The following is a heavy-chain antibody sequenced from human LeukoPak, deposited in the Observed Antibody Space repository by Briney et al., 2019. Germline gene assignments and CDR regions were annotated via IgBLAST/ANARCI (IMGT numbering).Heavy chain of an antibody. CDR1: GGSISGYY. J-gene: IGHJ6*03. CDR3: AKHYYYYYMDV. CDR2: INHSGST. Sequence: SETLSLTCTVSGGSISGYYWSWIRQPPGKGLEWIGEINHSGSTNYNPSLKSRVTISVDTSKNQFSLKLSSVTAADTAVYYCAKHYYYYYMDVWGKGTTVTVSS. V-gene: IGHV4-34*01.